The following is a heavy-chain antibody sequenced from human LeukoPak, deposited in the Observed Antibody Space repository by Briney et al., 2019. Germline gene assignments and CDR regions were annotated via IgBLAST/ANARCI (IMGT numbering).Heavy chain of an antibody. CDR2: IYPGDSDT. D-gene: IGHD6-6*01. CDR3: ARVYSSSHAPFDY. V-gene: IGHV5-51*01. CDR1: GYSFTSYW. J-gene: IGHJ4*02. Sequence: GGSLQISCKGSGYSFTSYWIGWVRQVPGKGLEWMGIIYPGDSDTRYSPSFQGQVTISADKSISTAYLQWSSLKASDTAMYYCARVYSSSHAPFDYWGQGTLVTVSS.